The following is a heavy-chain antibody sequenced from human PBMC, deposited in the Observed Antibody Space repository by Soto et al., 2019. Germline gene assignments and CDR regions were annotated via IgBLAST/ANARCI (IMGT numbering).Heavy chain of an antibody. CDR2: LIPIFGTA. D-gene: IGHD3-9*01. CDR3: AREGQGDDSLTGYCSPYYFDY. Sequence: QGQLVQSGAEVKKPGSSVKVSCKASGGTFSSYAISWVRQAPGQGLEWMGGLIPIFGTANYAQKFQGRVTITADESTSTAYMELSSLRSEDTAVYYCAREGQGDDSLTGYCSPYYFDYWGQGTLVTVSS. J-gene: IGHJ4*02. CDR1: GGTFSSYA. V-gene: IGHV1-69*01.